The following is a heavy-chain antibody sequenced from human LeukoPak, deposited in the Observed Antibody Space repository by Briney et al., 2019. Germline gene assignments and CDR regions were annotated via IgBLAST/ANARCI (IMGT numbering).Heavy chain of an antibody. D-gene: IGHD5-12*01. CDR2: IIPIFGTA. CDR3: AGLSGAAPYFDY. CDR1: GGTFSSYA. V-gene: IGHV1-69*05. J-gene: IGHJ4*02. Sequence: SVKVSCKASGGTFSSYAISWVRQAPGQGLEWMGGIIPIFGTANYAQKFQGRVTIATDESTSTAYMELSSLRSEDTAVYYCAGLSGAAPYFDYWGQGTLVTVSS.